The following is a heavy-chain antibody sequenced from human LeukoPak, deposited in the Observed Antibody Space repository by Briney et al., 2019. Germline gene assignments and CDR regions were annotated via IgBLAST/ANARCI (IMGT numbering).Heavy chain of an antibody. J-gene: IGHJ6*03. V-gene: IGHV1-46*01. CDR3: ARRSSSSHDYYYMDV. D-gene: IGHD6-6*01. Sequence: ASVKVSCKASGYTFTSYYMHWVRQAPGQGLEWMGIINPSGGSTSYAQKFQGRVTMTRDMSTSTVYMELSSLRSEDTAVCYCARRSSSSHDYYYMDVWGKGTTVTVSS. CDR1: GYTFTSYY. CDR2: INPSGGST.